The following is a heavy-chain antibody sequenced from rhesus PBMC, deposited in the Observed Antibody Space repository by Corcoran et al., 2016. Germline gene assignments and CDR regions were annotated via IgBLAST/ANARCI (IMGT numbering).Heavy chain of an antibody. V-gene: IGHV4-73*01. J-gene: IGHJ5-2*02. Sequence: QIKLQQWGEGLLKPSETLSLTCAVYGGSIDDSFWSWIRQSPGKGPGWIGHIYDKSASTNYNPSLKNLVTISKDTSKNQLSLKRRSVTAADTAVYYCAKEDVWGRGILVTVSP. CDR1: GGSIDDSF. CDR2: IYDKSAST. CDR3: AKEDV.